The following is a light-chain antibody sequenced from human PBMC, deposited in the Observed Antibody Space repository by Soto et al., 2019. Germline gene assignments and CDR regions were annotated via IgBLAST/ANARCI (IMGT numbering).Light chain of an antibody. J-gene: IGKJ1*01. CDR2: WAS. V-gene: IGKV4-1*01. CDR1: RRSTYSSHNKNN. Sequence: DIVVIPSPHAMAVSLAERATTNCRSSRRSTYSSHNKNNLAWYQQQPGQPPKLFIYWASIRESGVPDRFSGSGSGTDFTLTISSLQAEDVVVYYCLQYYSFPWTFGQGTKVDIK. CDR3: LQYYSFPWT.